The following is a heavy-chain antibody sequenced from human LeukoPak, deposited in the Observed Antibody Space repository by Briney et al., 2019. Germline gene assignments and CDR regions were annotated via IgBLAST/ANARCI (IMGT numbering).Heavy chain of an antibody. CDR3: ARDFIGGSSWP. V-gene: IGHV4-61*08. CDR2: IYYSGST. Sequence: SQTLSLTCTVSGGSISSGGYYWSWIRQPPGKGLEWIGYIYYSGSTNYNPSLKSRVTISVDTSKNQFSLKLSSVTAADTAVYYCARDFIGGSSWPWGQGTLVTVSS. J-gene: IGHJ4*02. CDR1: GGSISSGGYY. D-gene: IGHD6-13*01.